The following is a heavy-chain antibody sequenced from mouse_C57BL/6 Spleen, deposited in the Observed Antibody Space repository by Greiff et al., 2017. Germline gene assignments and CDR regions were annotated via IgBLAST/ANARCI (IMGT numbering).Heavy chain of an antibody. Sequence: QVQLQQSGAELVRPGASVTLSCKASGYTFTDYEMHWVKQTPVHGLEWIGAIDPETGGTAYNQKFKGKAILTADKSSSTAYMELRSLTSEDSAVYYCTIPMVTRFAYWGQGTLVTVSA. CDR2: IDPETGGT. CDR1: GYTFTDYE. D-gene: IGHD2-2*01. J-gene: IGHJ3*01. CDR3: TIPMVTRFAY. V-gene: IGHV1-15*01.